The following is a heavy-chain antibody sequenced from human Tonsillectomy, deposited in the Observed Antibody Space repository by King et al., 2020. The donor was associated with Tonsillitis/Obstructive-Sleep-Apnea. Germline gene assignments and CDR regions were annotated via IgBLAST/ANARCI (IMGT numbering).Heavy chain of an antibody. J-gene: IGHJ5*01. Sequence: VQLVESGGGLVKPGGSLRLSCAASGFTFTDFYMSWIRQTPGKGLEWVSYISNSRSYTYYADSVKGRFTISRDNAKNSLYLQMNSLRAEDTAVYYCGRGNYGDWLDSWDQGTLVTVSS. V-gene: IGHV3-11*05. CDR2: ISNSRSYT. CDR1: GFTFTDFY. CDR3: GRGNYGDWLDS. D-gene: IGHD4-17*01.